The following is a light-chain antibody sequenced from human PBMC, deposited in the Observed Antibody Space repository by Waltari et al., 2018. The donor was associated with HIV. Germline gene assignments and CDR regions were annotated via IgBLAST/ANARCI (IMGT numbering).Light chain of an antibody. V-gene: IGLV2-11*01. CDR1: SSDVGSYNY. Sequence: QSALTQPRSLSGSPGQSVTISCTGTSSDVGSYNYVSWYQHHPGKAPNLILYDVSERPSGVPDRFLGSKSGNTASRTISGLQAEDEAEYDCCSYAGTDTFVVFGGGTKLTVL. CDR3: CSYAGTDTFVV. CDR2: DVS. J-gene: IGLJ2*01.